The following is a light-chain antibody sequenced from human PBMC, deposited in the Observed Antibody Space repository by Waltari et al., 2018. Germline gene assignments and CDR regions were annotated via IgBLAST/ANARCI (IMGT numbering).Light chain of an antibody. CDR3: CSYAGRSTFAV. J-gene: IGLJ2*01. CDR1: SSDVGSYNL. Sequence: QSALTQPASVSGSPGQSITISCTGTSSDVGSYNLVSWYQQHPCKAPQLMIYEVSKRPSGVSNRVSGSESGNTASLTISGLQAEDEADYYCCSYAGRSTFAVCGGGTKLTVL. CDR2: EVS. V-gene: IGLV2-23*02.